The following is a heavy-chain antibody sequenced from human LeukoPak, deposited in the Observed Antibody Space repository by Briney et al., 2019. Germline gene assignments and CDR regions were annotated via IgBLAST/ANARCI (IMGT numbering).Heavy chain of an antibody. J-gene: IGHJ5*02. Sequence: PSETLSLTCTVSGGSISSGGYYWSWIRQHPGKGLEWIGYIYYSGSTYYNPSLKSRVTISVDTSKNQFSLKLSSVTAADTAVYYCARAALGCSSTSCYSWFDPWAQGTLVTVSS. CDR2: IYYSGST. CDR3: ARAALGCSSTSCYSWFDP. V-gene: IGHV4-31*03. D-gene: IGHD2-2*01. CDR1: GGSISSGGYY.